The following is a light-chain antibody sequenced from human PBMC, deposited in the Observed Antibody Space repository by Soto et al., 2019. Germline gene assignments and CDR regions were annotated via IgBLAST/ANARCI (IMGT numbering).Light chain of an antibody. CDR3: QRSYYIPWT. CDR2: DAS. J-gene: IGKJ1*01. CDR1: QSINTF. Sequence: DIQMTQSPASLSASVGDTVTITCRGSQSINTFLSWYRHKPGKAPELLIYDASTLQIGVPSRFSGSGYGKEFTLTISSLQSEDFATYYCQRSYYIPWTFGQGTKV. V-gene: IGKV1-39*01.